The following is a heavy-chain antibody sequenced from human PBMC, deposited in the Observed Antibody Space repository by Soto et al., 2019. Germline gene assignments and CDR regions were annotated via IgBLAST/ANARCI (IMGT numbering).Heavy chain of an antibody. D-gene: IGHD3-22*01. CDR2: ISYDGSQK. Sequence: QVQLVESGGGVVQPGRSLRLSCAASGFTFSNYSMHWVRQAPGKGLEWVAVISYDGSQKYFADSVKGRFTISRDSSKNTLYLQMNSLRAEDTAVYYCARDQAGKWLQFYFDYWGQGTLVTVSS. J-gene: IGHJ4*02. V-gene: IGHV3-30*03. CDR3: ARDQAGKWLQFYFDY. CDR1: GFTFSNYS.